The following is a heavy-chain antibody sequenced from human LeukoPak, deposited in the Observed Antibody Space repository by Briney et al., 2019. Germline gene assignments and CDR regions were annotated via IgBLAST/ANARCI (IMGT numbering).Heavy chain of an antibody. Sequence: GGSLRLSCAASGFTFSSYGMHWVRQAPGKGLEWVAVISYDGSNKYYADSVKGRFTISRDNSKNTLYLQMNSLRAEDTAVYYCAKDLASQTMFGAFDIWGQGTMVTVSS. CDR3: AKDLASQTMFGAFDI. V-gene: IGHV3-30*18. CDR1: GFTFSSYG. D-gene: IGHD3-10*02. CDR2: ISYDGSNK. J-gene: IGHJ3*02.